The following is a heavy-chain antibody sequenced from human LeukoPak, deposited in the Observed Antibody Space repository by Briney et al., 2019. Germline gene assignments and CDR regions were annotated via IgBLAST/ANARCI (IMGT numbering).Heavy chain of an antibody. CDR3: ASLTVV. CDR2: IHTDGST. V-gene: IGHV3-66*01. Sequence: GGSLRLSCVASGFTVNSNYMSWVRQAPGKGLEWVPVIHTDGSTYYADSVKGRFTISRDISKSTLYLQMNSLRAGDTAVYYCASLTVVWGQGALVTVSS. CDR1: GFTVNSNY. D-gene: IGHD2-15*01. J-gene: IGHJ4*02.